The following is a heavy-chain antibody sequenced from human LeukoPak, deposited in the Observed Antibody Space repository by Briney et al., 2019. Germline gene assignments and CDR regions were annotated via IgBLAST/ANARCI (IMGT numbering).Heavy chain of an antibody. CDR1: GFTFSSYE. CDR2: ISSSGSTI. J-gene: IGHJ6*02. Sequence: GGSLRLSCAASGFTFSSYEMNWVRQAPGKGLEWVSYISSSGSTIYYTDSVKGRFTISRDNAKNSLYLQMNSLRAEDTAVYYCARRPWYYYHGMDVWGQGTTVTVSS. CDR3: ARRPWYYYHGMDV. V-gene: IGHV3-48*03.